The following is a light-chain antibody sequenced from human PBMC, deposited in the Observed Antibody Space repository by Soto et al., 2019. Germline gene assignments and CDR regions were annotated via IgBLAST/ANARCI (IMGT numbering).Light chain of an antibody. CDR2: AAS. V-gene: IGKV1-39*01. CDR3: QQYGSSV. Sequence: DIQMTQYPSSLSASVGDRVTIICRASQTISRYLNWYQHKPGKGPKLVIYAASSLQSGVPSRFSGSGSGTDFTLTISRVEPEDLAVYYCQQYGSSVVGGGTKVDIK. J-gene: IGKJ4*01. CDR1: QTISRY.